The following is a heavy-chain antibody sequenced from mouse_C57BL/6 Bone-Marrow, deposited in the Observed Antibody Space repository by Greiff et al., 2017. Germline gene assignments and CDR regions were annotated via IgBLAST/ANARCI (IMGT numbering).Heavy chain of an antibody. CDR3: ARQDSNDCDY. J-gene: IGHJ2*01. Sequence: EVKLMESGGGLVKPGGSLKLSCAASGFTFSDYGMHWVRQAPEKGLEWVAYISSGSSTIYYADTVKGRYTISRDNAKHTLFLQMTSLRSEDTAMYYCARQDSNDCDYWGQGTTLTVSS. CDR1: GFTFSDYG. CDR2: ISSGSSTI. V-gene: IGHV5-17*01.